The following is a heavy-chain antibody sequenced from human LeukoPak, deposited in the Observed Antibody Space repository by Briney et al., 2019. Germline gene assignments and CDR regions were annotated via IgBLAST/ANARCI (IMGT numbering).Heavy chain of an antibody. CDR1: GFNFSSYW. CDR2: INSDGSST. J-gene: IGHJ4*02. Sequence: GGSLRLSCAASGFNFSSYWMHWVRQAPGKGLVWVSRINSDGSSTSYAGSMKGRFTISRDNAKNTLYLQMNSLRVEDTAVYYCARGGAAMAYYWGQGTLVTVSS. CDR3: ARGGAAMAYY. V-gene: IGHV3-74*01. D-gene: IGHD5-18*01.